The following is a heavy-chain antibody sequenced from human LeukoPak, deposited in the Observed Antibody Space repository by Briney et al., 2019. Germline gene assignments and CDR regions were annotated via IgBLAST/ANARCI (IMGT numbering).Heavy chain of an antibody. CDR1: GYTFTSYY. Sequence: ASVKVSCKASGYTFTSYYMHWVRQAPGQGLEWMGIINPSGGSTSYAQKFQGRVTMTRDMSTSTVYMELSSLRSEDTAVYYCARDRTGKYYFDYWGQGTLVTVSS. CDR2: INPSGGST. V-gene: IGHV1-46*01. CDR3: ARDRTGKYYFDY. D-gene: IGHD1-14*01. J-gene: IGHJ4*02.